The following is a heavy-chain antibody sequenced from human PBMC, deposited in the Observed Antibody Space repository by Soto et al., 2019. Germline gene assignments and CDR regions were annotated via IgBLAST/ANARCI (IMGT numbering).Heavy chain of an antibody. Sequence: GGSLRLSCAASGFTFSSYGMHWVRQAPGKGLEWVAVIWYDGSNKYYADSVKGRFTISRDNSKNTLYLQMNSLRAEDTAVYYCARSYNDFWSGYYYYYYYGMDVWGQGTTVTVSS. D-gene: IGHD3-3*01. CDR3: ARSYNDFWSGYYYYYYYGMDV. CDR1: GFTFSSYG. V-gene: IGHV3-33*01. CDR2: IWYDGSNK. J-gene: IGHJ6*02.